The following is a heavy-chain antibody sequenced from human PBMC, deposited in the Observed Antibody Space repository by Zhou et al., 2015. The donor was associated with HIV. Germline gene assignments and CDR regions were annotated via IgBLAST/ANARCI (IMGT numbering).Heavy chain of an antibody. D-gene: IGHD6-13*01. CDR1: GYTFTSYD. Sequence: QVQLVQSGAEVKKPGASVKVSCKASGYTFTSYDINWVRQATGQGLEWMGWMNPNSANTGYAQKFQGRVTMTRNTSITTAYMELSSLRSEDTAVYYCARLPGYSSSWYRGGYYGMDVWGQGTTVTVSS. V-gene: IGHV1-8*01. CDR3: ARLPGYSSSWYRGGYYGMDV. CDR2: MNPNSANT. J-gene: IGHJ6*02.